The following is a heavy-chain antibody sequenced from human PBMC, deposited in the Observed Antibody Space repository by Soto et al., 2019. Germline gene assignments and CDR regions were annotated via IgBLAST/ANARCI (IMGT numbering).Heavy chain of an antibody. CDR1: GFTFRTYY. Sequence: SGGSLRLSCAASGFTFRTYYMIWVRQAPGKGLEWVSSISAGSSNIYYAPSVKGRFTISRDNAKNSLYLQINSLRAEDTAVYYCARQYPSSSRHFDHWGQGTLLTVS. J-gene: IGHJ4*02. D-gene: IGHD6-6*01. V-gene: IGHV3-21*01. CDR2: ISAGSSNI. CDR3: ARQYPSSSRHFDH.